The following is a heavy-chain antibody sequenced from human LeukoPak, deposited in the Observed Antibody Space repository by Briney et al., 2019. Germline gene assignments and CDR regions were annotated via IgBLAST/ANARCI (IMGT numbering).Heavy chain of an antibody. CDR1: GYSISSGYY. J-gene: IGHJ5*02. CDR2: IYHSGST. V-gene: IGHV4-38-2*02. CDR3: ARGYSSSWYLNWFDP. Sequence: SETLSLTCTVSGYSISSGYYWGWLRQPPGKWLEWIGSIYHSGSTYYNPSLKSQVTISVDTSKNQFSLKLTSVTAADTAVYYCARGYSSSWYLNWFDPWGQGTLVTVSS. D-gene: IGHD6-13*01.